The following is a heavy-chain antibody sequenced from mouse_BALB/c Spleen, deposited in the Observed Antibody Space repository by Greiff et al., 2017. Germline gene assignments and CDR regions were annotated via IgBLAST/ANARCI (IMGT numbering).Heavy chain of an antibody. CDR3: ARWDYAMDY. Sequence: DVKLVESGGGLVQPGGSRKLSCAASGFTFSSFGMHWVRQAPEKGLEWVAYISSGSSTIYYADTVKGRFTISRDNPKNTLFLQMTSLRSEDTAMYYCARWDYAMDYWGQGTSVTVSS. CDR1: GFTFSSFG. CDR2: ISSGSSTI. V-gene: IGHV5-17*02. J-gene: IGHJ4*01.